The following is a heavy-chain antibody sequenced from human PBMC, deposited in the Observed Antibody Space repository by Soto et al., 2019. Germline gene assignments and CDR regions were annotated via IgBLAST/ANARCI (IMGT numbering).Heavy chain of an antibody. D-gene: IGHD2-15*01. CDR3: TRGLGGGSC. CDR2: INTDGSST. V-gene: IGHV3-74*01. J-gene: IGHJ4*02. CDR1: GYTFSSYW. Sequence: EVQLVESGGGLIQPGGSLRLSCAASGYTFSSYWMHWVRQAPGKGLVWVSRINTDGSSTSYADTVEGRFTISRDNAKNTLYLQMNRLRAEDTAVYYCTRGLGGGSCWGQGTLVTVCS.